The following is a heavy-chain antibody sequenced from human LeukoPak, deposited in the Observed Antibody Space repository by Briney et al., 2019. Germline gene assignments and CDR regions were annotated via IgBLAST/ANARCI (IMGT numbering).Heavy chain of an antibody. Sequence: GGSLRLSCAASGFTFSSYSMNWVRQAPGKGLEWVSSISSSSSYIYYADSVKGRFTISRDNAKNSLYLQMNSLRAEDTAVYYCARDLGAPNAFDIWGQGTMVTVSS. J-gene: IGHJ3*02. D-gene: IGHD3-16*01. CDR3: ARDLGAPNAFDI. CDR1: GFTFSSYS. V-gene: IGHV3-21*01. CDR2: ISSSSSYI.